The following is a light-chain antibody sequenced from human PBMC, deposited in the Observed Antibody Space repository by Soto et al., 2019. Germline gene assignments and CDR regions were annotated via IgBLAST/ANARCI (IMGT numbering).Light chain of an antibody. J-gene: IGLJ1*01. CDR3: SSYTRNTALV. Sequence: QSVLTQPASVSGSPGQSITISCTGTSIDIGPYDYVSWYQQHPGKAPKLMIYEVTNRPSGVSHRFSGSKSGSTASLTISGLQAEDEADYYCSSYTRNTALVFGPGTKVTDL. CDR2: EVT. V-gene: IGLV2-14*01. CDR1: SIDIGPYDY.